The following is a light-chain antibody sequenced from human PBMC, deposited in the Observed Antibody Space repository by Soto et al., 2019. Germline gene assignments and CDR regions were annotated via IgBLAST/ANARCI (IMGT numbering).Light chain of an antibody. CDR3: TSYTGSSTPYV. J-gene: IGLJ1*01. V-gene: IGLV2-14*01. CDR2: EVS. CDR1: SSDVGGYNY. Sequence: QSVLTQPASVSGSPGQSITISCTGTSSDVGGYNYVSWYQQHPGKAPKLMIYEVSNRTSGVSNRFSGSKSGNTASLTISGLQAEDEADYYYTSYTGSSTPYVFGTGTKVTVL.